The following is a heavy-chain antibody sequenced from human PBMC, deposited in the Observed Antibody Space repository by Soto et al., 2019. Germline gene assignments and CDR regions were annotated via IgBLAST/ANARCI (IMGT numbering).Heavy chain of an antibody. V-gene: IGHV4-59*01. Sequence: QVQLQESGPGLVKPSETLSLTCTVSGGSISSYYWSWIRQPPGKGLEWIGYIYYSGSTNYNPSLKSRVTISVDTSKNQFSLKLSSVTAADTAVYYCARDDRAAMDVWGQGTTVTVSS. D-gene: IGHD6-25*01. CDR2: IYYSGST. CDR3: ARDDRAAMDV. CDR1: GGSISSYY. J-gene: IGHJ6*02.